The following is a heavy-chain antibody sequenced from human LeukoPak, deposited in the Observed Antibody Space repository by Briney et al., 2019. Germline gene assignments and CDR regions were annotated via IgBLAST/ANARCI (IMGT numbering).Heavy chain of an antibody. V-gene: IGHV4-34*01. CDR2: INHSGST. J-gene: IGHJ3*02. CDR1: GGSFSGYY. D-gene: IGHD2-8*01. CDR3: ARGPPIYCTNGVCHDAFDI. Sequence: SETLSLTCAVYGGSFSGYYWSWIRQPPGRGLEWIGEINHSGSTNYNPSLKSRVTISVDTSKNQFSLKLSSVTAADTAVYYCARGPPIYCTNGVCHDAFDIWGQGTMVTVSS.